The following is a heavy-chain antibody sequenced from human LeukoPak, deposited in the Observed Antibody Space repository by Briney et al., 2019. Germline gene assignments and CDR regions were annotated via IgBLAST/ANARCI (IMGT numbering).Heavy chain of an antibody. CDR2: IYSGGST. J-gene: IGHJ4*02. V-gene: IGHV3-53*01. CDR3: ARGRATAAGSVDY. CDR1: GFTVSSYY. Sequence: GGSLKLSCAASGFTVSSYYMSWVRQAPGKGLEWVSVIYSGGSTYYADSVKGRFTISRDNSKNTLYLQMNSLRAEDTAVYCCARGRATAAGSVDYWGQGTLVTVSS. D-gene: IGHD6-13*01.